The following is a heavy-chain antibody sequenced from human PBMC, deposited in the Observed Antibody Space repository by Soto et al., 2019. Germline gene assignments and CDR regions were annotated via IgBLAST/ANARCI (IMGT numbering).Heavy chain of an antibody. J-gene: IGHJ4*02. V-gene: IGHV3-30-3*01. CDR3: AREGGKGYDILTGYYKY. D-gene: IGHD3-9*01. CDR1: GFTFSSYA. Sequence: GGSLRLSCAASGFTFSSYAMHWVRQAPGKGLEWVAVISYDGSNKYYADSVKGRFTISRDNSKNTLYLQMNSLRAEDTAVYYCAREGGKGYDILTGYYKYWGQGTLVTVSS. CDR2: ISYDGSNK.